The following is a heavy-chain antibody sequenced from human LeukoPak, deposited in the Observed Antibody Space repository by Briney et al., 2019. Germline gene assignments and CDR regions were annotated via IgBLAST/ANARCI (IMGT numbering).Heavy chain of an antibody. CDR3: AQAFDI. Sequence: SETLSLTCTVSGASISNYYCSWIRQSPGKGLEWIGYIYYSGTTNYNPSLKSRVAISVDTSKNQFSLKLTSVTAADTAVYYCAQAFDIWGQGTMVTVSS. CDR2: IYYSGTT. CDR1: GASISNYY. J-gene: IGHJ3*02. V-gene: IGHV4-59*08.